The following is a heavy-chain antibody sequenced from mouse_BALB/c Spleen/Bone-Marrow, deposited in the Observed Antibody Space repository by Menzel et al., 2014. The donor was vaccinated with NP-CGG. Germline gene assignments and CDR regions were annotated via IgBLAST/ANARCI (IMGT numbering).Heavy chain of an antibody. CDR3: TRGGNWEDFDY. Sequence: EVKVEESGGGLVQPGGFRKLSCAASGFTFSSFGMHWVRQAPEKGLEWIAYISSDSGAIFYADTVKGRFTISRDNPKNTLFLQMTSLRSEDTAIYFCTRGGNWEDFDYWGQGTTLTVSS. D-gene: IGHD4-1*01. CDR2: ISSDSGAI. J-gene: IGHJ2*01. V-gene: IGHV5-17*02. CDR1: GFTFSSFG.